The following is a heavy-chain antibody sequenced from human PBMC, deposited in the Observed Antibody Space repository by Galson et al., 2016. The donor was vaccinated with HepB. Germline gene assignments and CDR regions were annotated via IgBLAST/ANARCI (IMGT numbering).Heavy chain of an antibody. J-gene: IGHJ4*02. CDR3: ARRDGDFWSAYYVRYYFDY. CDR2: INPSGGAT. CDR1: GYTFTNYY. Sequence: SVKVSCKASGYTFTNYYMNWVRQAPGQGLEWVGLINPSGGATNYAQKFQGRVTMTRDTSTSTASMELSSLTTEDTAVYYCARRDGDFWSAYYVRYYFDYWGQGTLVTVSS. D-gene: IGHD3-3*01. V-gene: IGHV1-46*01.